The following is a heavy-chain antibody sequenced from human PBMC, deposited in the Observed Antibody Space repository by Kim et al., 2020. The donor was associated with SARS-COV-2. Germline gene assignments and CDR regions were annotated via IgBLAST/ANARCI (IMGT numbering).Heavy chain of an antibody. J-gene: IGHJ4*02. CDR2: IYYSGST. CDR3: ARDLTSGGNYYDSSGYSPFGY. D-gene: IGHD3-22*01. V-gene: IGHV4-30-4*01. Sequence: SETLSLTCTVSGGSISSGYYYWSWIRQPPGKGLDWIGYIYYSGSTYYNPSLKIRVTISVDTSKNQFSLKLSSVTAADTAVYSCARDLTSGGNYYDSSGYSPFGYWGQGTLVTVSS. CDR1: GGSISSGYYY.